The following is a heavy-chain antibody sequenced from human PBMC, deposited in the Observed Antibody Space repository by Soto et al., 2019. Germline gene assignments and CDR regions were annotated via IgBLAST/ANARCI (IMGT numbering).Heavy chain of an antibody. Sequence: QVQLVESGGGVVQPGRSLRLSCAASGFTFSSYGMHWVRQAPGKGLEWVAVIWYDGSNKYYADSVKGRFTISRDNSKNTLYLQMNSLRAEDTAVYYCARPRGPAYYYYGMDVWGQGTTVTVSS. CDR3: ARPRGPAYYYYGMDV. CDR1: GFTFSSYG. J-gene: IGHJ6*02. V-gene: IGHV3-33*01. D-gene: IGHD2-2*01. CDR2: IWYDGSNK.